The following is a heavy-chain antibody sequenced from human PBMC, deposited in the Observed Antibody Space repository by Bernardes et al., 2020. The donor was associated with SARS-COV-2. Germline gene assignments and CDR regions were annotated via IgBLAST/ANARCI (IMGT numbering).Heavy chain of an antibody. CDR2: FDPEDGEA. CDR3: TTSLSLTVVVYAFDM. D-gene: IGHD3-22*01. CDR1: GYTLSDLS. J-gene: IGHJ3*02. Sequence: AAVKVSCKVSGYTLSDLSMHWVRQAPGKGLEWMGSFDPEDGEAVYAQKFLGRVTMTADTSTYTSYMELSSLRSDDTAVYYCTTSLSLTVVVYAFDMWGQGTTAIVS. V-gene: IGHV1-24*01.